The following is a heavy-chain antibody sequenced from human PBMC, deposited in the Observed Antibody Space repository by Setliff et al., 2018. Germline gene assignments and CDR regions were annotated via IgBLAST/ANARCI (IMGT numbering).Heavy chain of an antibody. D-gene: IGHD4-17*01. CDR1: GGSISSHY. V-gene: IGHV4-59*11. J-gene: IGHJ4*02. Sequence: PSETLSLTCTVSGGSISSHYWSWIRQPPGKGLEWIGSIYYSGSTNYNPSLKSRVTISVDTSKNQFSLKLSSVTAADTAVYYCASLSSMSVTTSYWGQGTLVTVS. CDR2: IYYSGST. CDR3: ASLSSMSVTTSY.